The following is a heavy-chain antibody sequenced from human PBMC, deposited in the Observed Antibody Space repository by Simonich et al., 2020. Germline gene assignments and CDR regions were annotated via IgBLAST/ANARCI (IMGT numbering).Heavy chain of an antibody. D-gene: IGHD6-13*01. CDR1: GYTFTGYY. CDR2: INPKLCGT. Sequence: QVQLVQSGAEVKKPGASVKVSCKASGYTFTGYYMHWVRQAPGQGLEWMRGINPKLCGTNYAQRFQGRGTMTRDTSISTAYMELSRLRSDDTAVYYCARSHIAAAGTGYFQHWGQGTLVTVSS. J-gene: IGHJ1*01. V-gene: IGHV1-2*02. CDR3: ARSHIAAAGTGYFQH.